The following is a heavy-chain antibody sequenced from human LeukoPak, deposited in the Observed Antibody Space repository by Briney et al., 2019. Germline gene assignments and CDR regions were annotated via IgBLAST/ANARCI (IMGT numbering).Heavy chain of an antibody. J-gene: IGHJ4*02. CDR3: ARVKKGGYSYDIDY. V-gene: IGHV4-39*07. D-gene: IGHD5-18*01. CDR1: GGSISSSSYY. CDR2: IYYSGST. Sequence: KPSETLSLTCTVPGGSISSSSYYWGWIRQPPGKGLEWIGSIYYSGSTYYNPSLKSRVTISVDTSKNQFSLKLSSVTAADTAVYYCARVKKGGYSYDIDYWGQGTLVTVSS.